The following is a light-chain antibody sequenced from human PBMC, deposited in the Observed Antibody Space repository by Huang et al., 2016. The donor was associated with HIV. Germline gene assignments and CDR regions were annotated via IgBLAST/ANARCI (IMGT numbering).Light chain of an antibody. CDR3: QQYNNWPPIT. CDR2: GAS. V-gene: IGKV3-15*01. Sequence: EIVITQSPATLSVSPGERATLSCRASQSVSNNLAWYQQKPGQGPRLRIYGASTRATGISARFSGSGSGTEFTLTISSLQSEDCALYYCQQYNNWPPITFGQGTRLDIK. CDR1: QSVSNN. J-gene: IGKJ5*01.